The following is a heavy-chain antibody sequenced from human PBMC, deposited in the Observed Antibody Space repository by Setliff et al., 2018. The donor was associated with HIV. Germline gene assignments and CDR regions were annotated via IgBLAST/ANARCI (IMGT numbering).Heavy chain of an antibody. V-gene: IGHV1-69*10. D-gene: IGHD1-1*01. J-gene: IGHJ4*02. CDR1: GGTFSSYA. CDR2: IIPILGIA. Sequence: SVKVSCKASGGTFSSYAISWVRQAPGQGLEWMGGIIPILGIANYAQKFQDRLTITADEYTGTAYMELSSLRSEDTAVYYCATRGRDLGFDYWGQGTLVTVSS. CDR3: ATRGRDLGFDY.